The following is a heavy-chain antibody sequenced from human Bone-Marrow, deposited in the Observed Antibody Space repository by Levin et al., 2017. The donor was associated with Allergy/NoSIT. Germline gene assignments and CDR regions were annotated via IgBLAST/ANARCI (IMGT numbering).Heavy chain of an antibody. D-gene: IGHD6-19*01. CDR2: IYYSGST. Sequence: SETLSLTCTVSGGSISSYYWSWIRQPPGKGLEWIGYIYYSGSTNYNPSLKSRVTISVDTSKNQFSLKLSSVTAADTAVYYCARHGTGQWLVGLDLYFDYWGQGTLVTVSS. CDR3: ARHGTGQWLVGLDLYFDY. CDR1: GGSISSYY. V-gene: IGHV4-59*08. J-gene: IGHJ4*02.